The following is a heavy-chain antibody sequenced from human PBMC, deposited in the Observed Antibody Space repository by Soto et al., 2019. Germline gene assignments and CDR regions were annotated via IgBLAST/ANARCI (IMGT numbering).Heavy chain of an antibody. V-gene: IGHV3-21*06. CDR1: GFTFTRYS. CDR3: ARGSEDLASNFDY. CDR2: ISSTTNYI. Sequence: GGSLRLSCAASGFTFTRYSMNWVRQAPGKGLEWVSSISSTTNYIYYGDSMKGRFTISRDNAKNSLYLEMNSLRAEDTAVYYCARGSEDLASNFDYWGQGTLVTVSS. J-gene: IGHJ4*02.